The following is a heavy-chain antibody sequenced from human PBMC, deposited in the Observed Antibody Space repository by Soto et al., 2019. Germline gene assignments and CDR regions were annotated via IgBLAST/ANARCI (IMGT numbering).Heavy chain of an antibody. V-gene: IGHV4-39*01. CDR1: GGSISSSSYY. D-gene: IGHD2-15*01. CDR2: IYYSGST. J-gene: IGHJ4*02. Sequence: SETLSLTCTVSGGSISSSSYYWGWIRKPPGKGLEWIGSIYYSGSTYYNPSLKSRVTISVDTSKNQFSLKLSSVTAADTAVYYCARNEALYCSGGSCPPNFDYWGQGTLVTVSS. CDR3: ARNEALYCSGGSCPPNFDY.